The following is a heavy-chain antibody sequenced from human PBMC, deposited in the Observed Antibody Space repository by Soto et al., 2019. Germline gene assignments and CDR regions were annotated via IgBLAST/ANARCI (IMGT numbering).Heavy chain of an antibody. Sequence: SETLSLTCAVYGGSFSGYYWSWIRQPPGKGLEWIGEINHSGSTNYNPSLKSRVTISVDTSKNQFSLKLSSVTAADTAVYYCARHEDYDFNWFDPWGQGTLVTVSS. V-gene: IGHV4-34*01. CDR3: ARHEDYDFNWFDP. J-gene: IGHJ5*02. CDR2: INHSGST. CDR1: GGSFSGYY. D-gene: IGHD3-3*01.